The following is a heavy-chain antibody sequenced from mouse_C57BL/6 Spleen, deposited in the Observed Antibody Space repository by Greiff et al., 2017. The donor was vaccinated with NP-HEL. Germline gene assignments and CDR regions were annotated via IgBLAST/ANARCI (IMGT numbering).Heavy chain of an antibody. J-gene: IGHJ2*01. V-gene: IGHV5-17*01. CDR1: GFTFSDYG. CDR3: ARDGYYFFDY. CDR2: ISSGSSTI. D-gene: IGHD2-3*01. Sequence: DVQLVESGGGLVKPGGSLKLSCAASGFTFSDYGMHWVRQAPEKGLEWVAYISSGSSTIYYADTVKGRFTISGDNAKNTLFLQMTSLRSEDTAMYYCARDGYYFFDYWGQGTTLTVSS.